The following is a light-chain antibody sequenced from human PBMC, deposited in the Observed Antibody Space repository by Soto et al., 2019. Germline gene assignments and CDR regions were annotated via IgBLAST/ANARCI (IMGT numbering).Light chain of an antibody. V-gene: IGLV2-14*01. CDR3: SSYTTSSTLV. CDR1: SSDVGVYNY. Sequence: QSALTQPASVSGSPGQSITISCTGTSSDVGVYNYVSWYQQHPDKAPKLMIYDVNNRPSGVSNRFSGSKSGNTASLTISGLQAEDEADYYCSSYTTSSTLVFGGGTKLTVL. J-gene: IGLJ2*01. CDR2: DVN.